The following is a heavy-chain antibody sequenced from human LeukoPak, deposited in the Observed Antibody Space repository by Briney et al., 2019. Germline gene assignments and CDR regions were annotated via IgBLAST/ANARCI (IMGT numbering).Heavy chain of an antibody. J-gene: IGHJ4*02. V-gene: IGHV3-53*01. CDR3: ARVVDHDYGDYYLDY. CDR1: GFTVSSND. D-gene: IGHD4-17*01. CDR2: IYSGGRT. Sequence: GGSLRLSCAASGFTVSSNDMSWVRQAPGKGLEGISVIYSGGRTDYADSVKGRLTISRDNSKNTLYLQMNSLRAEDTAVYYCARVVDHDYGDYYLDYWGQGTLVTVSS.